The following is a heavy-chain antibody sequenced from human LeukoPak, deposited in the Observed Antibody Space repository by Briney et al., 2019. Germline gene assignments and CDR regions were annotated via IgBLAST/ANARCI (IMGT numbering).Heavy chain of an antibody. CDR3: ARDLSRGSGYFGTY. J-gene: IGHJ4*02. V-gene: IGHV1-18*01. Sequence: ASVKVSCKTSGYTFTTTYGIIWVRQAPGQGLEWMGWISGDNSNTNSAQRFQGRVTITTDTSTSTAYMELRSLRSDDTAVYYCARDLSRGSGYFGTYWGQGTLVTVSS. CDR2: ISGDNSNT. D-gene: IGHD3-22*01. CDR1: GYTFTTTYG.